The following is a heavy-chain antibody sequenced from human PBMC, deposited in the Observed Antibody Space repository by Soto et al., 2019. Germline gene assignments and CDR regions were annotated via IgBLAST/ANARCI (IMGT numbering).Heavy chain of an antibody. CDR3: AKGVSSSAWSASDR. D-gene: IGHD6-19*01. CDR2: ISDSDNAT. CDR1: GFTLSSYA. Sequence: EVQLLESGGGLVQPGGSLRLSCAASGFTLSSYAMTWVRQAPGKGLEWVSVISDSDNATYYADSVKGRLTISRDNSKNTLYLQLNSLRAEDTAVYYCAKGVSSSAWSASDRWGQGTLVTVSA. V-gene: IGHV3-23*01. J-gene: IGHJ4*02.